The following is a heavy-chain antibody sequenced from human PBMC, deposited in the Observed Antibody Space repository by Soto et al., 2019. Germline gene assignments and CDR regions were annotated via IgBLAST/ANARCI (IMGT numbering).Heavy chain of an antibody. CDR2: ISGSGGST. J-gene: IGHJ3*02. V-gene: IGHV3-23*01. CDR1: GFTFSSYA. CDR3: AKRSLGYGDSEPGAFDI. D-gene: IGHD4-17*01. Sequence: GGSLRLSCAASGFTFSSYAMSWVRQAPGKGLEWVSAISGSGGSTYYADSVKGRFTISRDNSKNTLYLQMNSLRAEDTAVYYCAKRSLGYGDSEPGAFDIWGQGTMVTVSS.